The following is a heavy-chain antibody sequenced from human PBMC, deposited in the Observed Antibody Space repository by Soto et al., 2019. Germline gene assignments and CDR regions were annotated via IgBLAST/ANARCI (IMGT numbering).Heavy chain of an antibody. CDR1: GYTFTSYG. J-gene: IGHJ4*02. V-gene: IGHV1-18*01. CDR2: ISAYNGNT. Sequence: ASVKVSCKASGYTFTSYGISWVRQAPGQGLEWMGWISAYNGNTNYAQKLQGRVTMTTDTSTSTAYMALRSLRSDDTAVYYWARVRGGTMIVVVMAFDYWGQGTLVTVSS. D-gene: IGHD3-22*01. CDR3: ARVRGGTMIVVVMAFDY.